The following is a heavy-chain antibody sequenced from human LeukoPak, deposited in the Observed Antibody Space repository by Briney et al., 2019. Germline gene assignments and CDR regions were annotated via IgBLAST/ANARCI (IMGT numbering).Heavy chain of an antibody. Sequence: GGSLRLSCAASGFTFTSYSMNWVRQAPGKGLEWVSSISSSSSYIYYADSVKGRFTISRDNAKNSLYLQMNSLRAEDTAVYYCARVRQLFFDYWGQGTLVTVSS. J-gene: IGHJ4*02. D-gene: IGHD1-1*01. CDR3: ARVRQLFFDY. CDR2: ISSSSSYI. V-gene: IGHV3-21*01. CDR1: GFTFTSYS.